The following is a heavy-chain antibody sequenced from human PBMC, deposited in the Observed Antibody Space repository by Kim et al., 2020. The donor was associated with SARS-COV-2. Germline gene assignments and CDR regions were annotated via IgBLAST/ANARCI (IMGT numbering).Heavy chain of an antibody. J-gene: IGHJ3*02. V-gene: IGHV3-48*02. Sequence: GGSLRLSCAASGFTFSSYSMNWVRQAPGKGLEWVSYISSSSSTIYYADSVKGRFTISRDNAKNSLYLQMNSLRDEDTAVYYCARDSYCSGGSCYSPNAFDIWGQGTMVTVSS. CDR3: ARDSYCSGGSCYSPNAFDI. D-gene: IGHD2-15*01. CDR2: ISSSSSTI. CDR1: GFTFSSYS.